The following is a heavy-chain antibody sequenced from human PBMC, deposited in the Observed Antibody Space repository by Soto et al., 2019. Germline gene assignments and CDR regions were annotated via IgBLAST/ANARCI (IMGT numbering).Heavy chain of an antibody. D-gene: IGHD3-10*01. CDR1: GGSISSGDYY. J-gene: IGHJ6*02. CDR3: ARDEPGDYYYYGMDV. CDR2: IYYSGST. V-gene: IGHV4-30-4*01. Sequence: PSETLSLTCTVSGGSISSGDYYWSWIRQPPGKGLEWIGYIYYSGSTYYNPSLKSRVTISVDTSKNQFSLKLSSVTAADTAVYYCARDEPGDYYYYGMDVWGQGTTVTSP.